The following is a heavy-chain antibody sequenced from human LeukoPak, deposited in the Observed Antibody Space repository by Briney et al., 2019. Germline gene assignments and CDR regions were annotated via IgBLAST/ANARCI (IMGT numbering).Heavy chain of an antibody. V-gene: IGHV4-34*01. CDR3: ARTSSWNYYYYYGMDV. D-gene: IGHD6-6*01. Sequence: SETLSLTCTVSGGSISGTYYWSWIRPPPGKGLEWIGEINHSGSTNYNPSLKSRVTISVDTSKNQFSLKLSSVTAADTAVYYCARTSSWNYYYYYGMDVWGQGTTVTVSS. CDR2: INHSGST. CDR1: GGSISGTYY. J-gene: IGHJ6*02.